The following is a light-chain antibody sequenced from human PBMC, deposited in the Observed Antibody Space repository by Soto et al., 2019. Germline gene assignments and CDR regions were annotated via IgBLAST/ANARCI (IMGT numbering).Light chain of an antibody. J-gene: IGKJ1*01. Sequence: DIDITHSPSTLAASVGDRVTITCRASQSISSWLAWYQQKPGKAPKLLIYKASSLESGVPSRFSGSGSGTEFTLTISSLQPDDFATYYCQQYNSYSTFGQGTKVDIK. V-gene: IGKV1-5*03. CDR1: QSISSW. CDR2: KAS. CDR3: QQYNSYST.